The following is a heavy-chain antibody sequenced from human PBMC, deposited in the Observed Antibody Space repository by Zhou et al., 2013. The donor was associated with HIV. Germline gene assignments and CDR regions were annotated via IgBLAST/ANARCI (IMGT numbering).Heavy chain of an antibody. CDR2: ISGSSSYT. J-gene: IGHJ6*02. D-gene: IGHD6-13*01. Sequence: EVQLVESGGGLVKPGGSLRLSCAASGFTFSSYNMNWVRQAPGKGLEWVSSISGSSSYTYYADSVKGRFTISRDNAKNSLYLQMNSLRAEDSAVYYCAREAIDVAAAGFHYYYYGMDVWGQGTTVTVSS. V-gene: IGHV3-21*03. CDR1: GFTFSSYN. CDR3: AREAIDVAAAGFHYYYYGMDV.